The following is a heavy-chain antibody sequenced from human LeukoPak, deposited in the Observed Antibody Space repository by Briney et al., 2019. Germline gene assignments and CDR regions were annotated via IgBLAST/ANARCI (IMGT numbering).Heavy chain of an antibody. V-gene: IGHV1-2*02. D-gene: IGHD2-15*01. CDR3: ARELLLPSPVNAFDI. CDR1: GYTFTGYY. Sequence: ASVKVSCKASGYTFTGYYMHWVRQAPGQGLEWMGWINPNSGGTNYAQKFQGRVTMTRDTSISTVYMELSRLRSDDTAVYFCARELLLPSPVNAFDIWGQGTMVTVSS. CDR2: INPNSGGT. J-gene: IGHJ3*02.